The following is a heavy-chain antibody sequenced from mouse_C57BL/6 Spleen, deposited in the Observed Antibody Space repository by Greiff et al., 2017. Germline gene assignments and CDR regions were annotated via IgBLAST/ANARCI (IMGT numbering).Heavy chain of an antibody. Sequence: EVMLVESGEGLVKPGGSLKLSCAASGFTFSSYAMSWVRQTPEKRLEWVAYISSGGDYIYYADTVKGRFTISSDNARNTLYLQMSSLKSEDTAMYYCTRPPYDFVWFAYWGQGTLVTVSA. CDR1: GFTFSSYA. CDR2: ISSGGDYI. J-gene: IGHJ3*01. V-gene: IGHV5-9-1*02. D-gene: IGHD2-4*01. CDR3: TRPPYDFVWFAY.